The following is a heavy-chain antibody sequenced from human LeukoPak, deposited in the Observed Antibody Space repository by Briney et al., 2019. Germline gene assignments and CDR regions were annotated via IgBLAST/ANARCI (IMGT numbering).Heavy chain of an antibody. Sequence: PGGSLRLSRAASGFTFSSYSMNWVRQAPGKGLEWVSSISSSSSYIYYADSVKGRFTISRDNAKNSLYLQMNSLRAEDTAVYYCARLIYGSGSYYILRMDVWGQGTTVTVSS. J-gene: IGHJ6*02. CDR3: ARLIYGSGSYYILRMDV. CDR1: GFTFSSYS. V-gene: IGHV3-21*01. CDR2: ISSSSSYI. D-gene: IGHD3-10*01.